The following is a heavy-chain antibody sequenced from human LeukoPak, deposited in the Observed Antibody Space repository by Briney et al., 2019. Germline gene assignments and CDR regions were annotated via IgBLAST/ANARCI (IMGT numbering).Heavy chain of an antibody. V-gene: IGHV3-30-3*01. CDR3: GTFGYSYGHFDY. Sequence: GGSLRLSCAASGFTFSSYAMHWVRQAPGKGLEWVAVISYDGSNKYYADSVKGRFTISRDNSKNTLYLQMNSLRAEDTAVYYCGTFGYSYGHFDYWGQGTLVTVSS. CDR1: GFTFSSYA. J-gene: IGHJ4*02. D-gene: IGHD5-18*01. CDR2: ISYDGSNK.